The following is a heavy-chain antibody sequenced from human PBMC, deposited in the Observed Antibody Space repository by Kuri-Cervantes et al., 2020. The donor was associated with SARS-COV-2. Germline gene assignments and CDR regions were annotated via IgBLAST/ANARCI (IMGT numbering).Heavy chain of an antibody. J-gene: IGHJ4*02. Sequence: ESLKISCAVYGGSFSGYYWCWLRQPPGKGLEWIGEINHSGSTNYNPSLKSRVTISVDTSKNQFSLKLSSVTAADTAVYYCARGDRTAAGIFDYWGQGTLVTVSS. V-gene: IGHV4-34*01. CDR1: GGSFSGYY. D-gene: IGHD6-13*01. CDR2: INHSGST. CDR3: ARGDRTAAGIFDY.